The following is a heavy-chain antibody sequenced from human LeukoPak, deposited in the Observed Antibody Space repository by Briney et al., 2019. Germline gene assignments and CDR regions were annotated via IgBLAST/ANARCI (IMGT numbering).Heavy chain of an antibody. CDR1: GGSISSSSYY. V-gene: IGHV4-39*02. J-gene: IGHJ4*02. D-gene: IGHD6-19*01. CDR3: ARDSAIAVASFDY. Sequence: SETLSLTCTVSGGSISSSSYYWGWIRQPPGKGLEWIGSIYYSGSTYYNPSLKSRVTISVDTSKNQFSLKLSSVTAADTAVYYCARDSAIAVASFDYWGQGTLVTVSS. CDR2: IYYSGST.